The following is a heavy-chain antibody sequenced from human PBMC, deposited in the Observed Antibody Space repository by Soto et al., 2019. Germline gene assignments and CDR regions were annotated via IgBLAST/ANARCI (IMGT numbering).Heavy chain of an antibody. CDR1: GFTSTLKE. CDR2: ISTSVGTT. CDR3: AKDLDTYCSYGLDV. D-gene: IGHD5-18*01. Sequence: AGFTSTLKETTGVRQAPGKGLEWVSAISTSVGTTYYAEPVKGRVTMSRDTSKNTLSLQMSSLRAEDTAVYYCAKDLDTYCSYGLDVWGQGTTVTVSS. V-gene: IGHV3-23*01. J-gene: IGHJ6*02.